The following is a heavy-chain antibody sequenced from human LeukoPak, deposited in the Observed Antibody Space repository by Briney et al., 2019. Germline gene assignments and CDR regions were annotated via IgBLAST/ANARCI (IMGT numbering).Heavy chain of an antibody. CDR3: ARGIRIPVTGRYFYYYMDV. CDR2: IYTSGST. D-gene: IGHD6-19*01. V-gene: IGHV4-61*09. Sequence: SETLSLTCTVSGGSISNGSYTWNWIRQPAGKGLEWIGQIYTSGSTNYRSSLTSRVTISRDTSKNQFSLKLSSVTAADTAVYYRARGIRIPVTGRYFYYYMDVWGNGTTVTVSS. J-gene: IGHJ6*03. CDR1: GGSISNGSYT.